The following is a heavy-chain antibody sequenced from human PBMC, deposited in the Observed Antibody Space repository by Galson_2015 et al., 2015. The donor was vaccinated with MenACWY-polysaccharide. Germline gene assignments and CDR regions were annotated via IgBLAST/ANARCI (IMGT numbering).Heavy chain of an antibody. J-gene: IGHJ4*02. CDR3: ASDNMWFGGSRVEIDY. Sequence: SLRLSCAASGFSFRDYAMHWVRPAPGKGLEWVAVTSYDGHRRYYGDSVKGRFTISRDNSKNTLYLQMDTLRGEDTGDYYCASDNMWFGGSRVEIDYWCQGVLVTVST. CDR2: TSYDGHRR. V-gene: IGHV3-30*04. D-gene: IGHD3-10*01. CDR1: GFSFRDYA.